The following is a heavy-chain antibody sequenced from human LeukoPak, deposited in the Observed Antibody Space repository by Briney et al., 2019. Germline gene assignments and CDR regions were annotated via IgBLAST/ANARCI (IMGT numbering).Heavy chain of an antibody. CDR2: IYYSGST. Sequence: PSETQSLTCTVSGGSISSRNYYWGWIRQPPGKGLEWIGSIYYSGSTYYNPSLKSRVTISVDTSKNQFSLELSSVTAADTAVYHCARAYYYGSGRYQYFDYWGQGTLVTVSS. J-gene: IGHJ4*02. CDR1: GGSISSRNYY. D-gene: IGHD3-10*01. V-gene: IGHV4-39*07. CDR3: ARAYYYGSGRYQYFDY.